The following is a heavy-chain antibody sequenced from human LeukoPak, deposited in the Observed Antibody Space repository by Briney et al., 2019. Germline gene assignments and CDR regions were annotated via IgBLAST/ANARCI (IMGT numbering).Heavy chain of an antibody. CDR3: ARARGDGDLVLWY. V-gene: IGHV4-4*02. CDR1: GGSISSSNW. J-gene: IGHJ4*02. D-gene: IGHD4-17*01. CDR2: IYHSGST. Sequence: PSGTLSLTCAVSGGSISSSNWWSWVRQPPGKGLEWIGEIYHSGSTNYNPSLKSRVTISVDKSKNQFSLKLSSVTAADTAVYYCARARGDGDLVLWYWGQGTLVTVSS.